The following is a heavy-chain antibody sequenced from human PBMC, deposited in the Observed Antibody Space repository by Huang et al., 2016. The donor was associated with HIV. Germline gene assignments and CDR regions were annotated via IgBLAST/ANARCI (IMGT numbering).Heavy chain of an antibody. Sequence: VESGGRSVQPGGSIKLSCVGSTFTFGAYWMSWVRQPPGEGLEWVANIKQDESEKYYADSVKGRFNISRDNARKVLFLEMDNLRVEDTAMYFCATKTAGMDIWGQGTTVTVSS. V-gene: IGHV3-7*01. J-gene: IGHJ6*02. CDR1: TFTFGAYW. CDR2: IKQDESEK. D-gene: IGHD1-7*01. CDR3: ATKTAGMDI.